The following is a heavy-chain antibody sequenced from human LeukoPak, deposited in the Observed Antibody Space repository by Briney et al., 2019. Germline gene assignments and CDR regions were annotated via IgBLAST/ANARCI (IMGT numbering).Heavy chain of an antibody. D-gene: IGHD2-2*01. Sequence: ASVKVSCKASGGTFRSYVISWVRQAPGQGLEWMGGIIPIFGTTNYAQKFQGRVTITRNTSISTAYMELSSLRSEDTAVYYCARVGYDRETDYWGQGTLVTVSS. CDR2: IIPIFGTT. CDR1: GGTFRSYV. CDR3: ARVGYDRETDY. V-gene: IGHV1-69*05. J-gene: IGHJ4*02.